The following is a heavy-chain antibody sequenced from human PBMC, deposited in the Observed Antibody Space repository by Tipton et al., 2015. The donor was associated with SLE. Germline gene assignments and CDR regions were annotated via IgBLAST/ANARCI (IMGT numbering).Heavy chain of an antibody. D-gene: IGHD2-2*01. V-gene: IGHV4-34*01. Sequence: TLSLTCTVYGGSLSGYWWSWIRQSPGKGLEWIGEIYPTGRTDYNPSLMSRVTISVDTSQNQFSLRLTSVTAADTAVYYCATSPLTPWGQGTLVTVSS. CDR1: GGSLSGYW. J-gene: IGHJ5*02. CDR2: IYPTGRT. CDR3: ATSPLTP.